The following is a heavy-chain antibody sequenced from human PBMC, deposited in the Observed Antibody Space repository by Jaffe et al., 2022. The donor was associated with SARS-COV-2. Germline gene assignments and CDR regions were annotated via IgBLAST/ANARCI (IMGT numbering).Heavy chain of an antibody. Sequence: EVQLVESGGGLVQPGRSLRLSCTASGFTFGDYAMSWFRQAPGKGLEWVGFIRSKAYGGTTEYAASVKGRFTISRDDSKSIAYLQMNSLKTEDTAVYYCTRDPVQSSSGGLFDPWGQGTLVTVSS. CDR1: GFTFGDYA. CDR3: TRDPVQSSSGGLFDP. D-gene: IGHD6-13*01. J-gene: IGHJ5*02. CDR2: IRSKAYGGTT. V-gene: IGHV3-49*03.